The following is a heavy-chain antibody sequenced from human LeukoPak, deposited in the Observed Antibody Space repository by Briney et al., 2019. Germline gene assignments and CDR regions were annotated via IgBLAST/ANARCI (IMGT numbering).Heavy chain of an antibody. D-gene: IGHD4-23*01. V-gene: IGHV1-3*01. J-gene: IGHJ4*02. Sequence: ASVKASCKASGYTFTSYAMHWVRQAPGQRLEWMGWINAGNGNTKYSQKFQGRVTITRDTSASTAYMEPSSLRSEDTAVYYCARGASRGAVAGFDYWGQGTLVTVSS. CDR2: INAGNGNT. CDR3: ARGASRGAVAGFDY. CDR1: GYTFTSYA.